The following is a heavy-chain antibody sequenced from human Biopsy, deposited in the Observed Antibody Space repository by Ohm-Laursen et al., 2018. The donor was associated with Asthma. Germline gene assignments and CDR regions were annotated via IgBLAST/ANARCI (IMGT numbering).Heavy chain of an antibody. D-gene: IGHD3-22*01. J-gene: IGHJ4*02. CDR2: MYHSGSP. V-gene: IGHV4-39*01. CDR3: VRHQYSSSWSTFDY. CDR1: GGSITSSSYY. Sequence: PSQTLSPTCTVSGGSITSSSYYWGWIRQPPGKGMEWIGSMYHSGSPYYHPSLKSRATISVDTSKNQLSLKMSFVTAADTAVYFCVRHQYSSSWSTFDYWGQGALVTVSS.